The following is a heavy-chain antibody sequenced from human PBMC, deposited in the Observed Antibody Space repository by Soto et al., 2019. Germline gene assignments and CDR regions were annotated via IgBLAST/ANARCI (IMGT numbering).Heavy chain of an antibody. CDR2: INPKSGGT. CDR1: GYSFTDYH. Sequence: SVKVSCKASGYSFTDYHIHWVRQAPGQGLEWLGRINPKSGGTSTAQKFQGWVTMTTDTSISTASMELTRLTSDDTAIYYCARGDSADCSTVVSSFFYNHTMD. J-gene: IGHJ6*01. D-gene: IGHD2-21*01. CDR3: ARGDSADCSTVVSSFFYNHTMD. V-gene: IGHV1-2*04.